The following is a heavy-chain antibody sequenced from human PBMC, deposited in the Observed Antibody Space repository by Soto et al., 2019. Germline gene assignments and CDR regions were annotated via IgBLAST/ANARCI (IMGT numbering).Heavy chain of an antibody. D-gene: IGHD3-3*01. CDR3: ARHTSGVIIMDGMDV. Sequence: PGESLKISCKGSGYSFTSYWIGWVRQMPGKGLEWMGIIYPGDSDTRYSPSFQGQVTISADKSISTAYLQWSSLKASDTAMYYCARHTSGVIIMDGMDVWGRGTTVTVSS. V-gene: IGHV5-51*01. J-gene: IGHJ6*02. CDR2: IYPGDSDT. CDR1: GYSFTSYW.